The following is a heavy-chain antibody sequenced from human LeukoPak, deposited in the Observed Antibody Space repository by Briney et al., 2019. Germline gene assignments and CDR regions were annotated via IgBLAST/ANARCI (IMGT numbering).Heavy chain of an antibody. J-gene: IGHJ4*02. V-gene: IGHV3-11*04. Sequence: GGSLRLSCAASGFTFSDYFMTWVRQAPGKGLEWVSYISSSSNTVYYADSVKGRLTVSRDNANNSLYVQMTNLRAEDTAVYYCARRAMGATSFDYWGQGTLVTVSS. CDR3: ARRAMGATSFDY. CDR2: ISSSSNTV. CDR1: GFTFSDYF. D-gene: IGHD1-26*01.